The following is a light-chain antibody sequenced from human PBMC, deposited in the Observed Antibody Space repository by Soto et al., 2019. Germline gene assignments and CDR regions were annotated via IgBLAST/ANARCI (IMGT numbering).Light chain of an antibody. Sequence: QAVVTQPPSASGTPGQRVTISCSGSSSNIGSNTVNWYQQLPGTAPKLLIYSNDQLPSGVPDRFSGSKSGTSASLAISGLQSAEEADYYCAAWDDSLNGVVFGGGTKLTVL. J-gene: IGLJ2*01. CDR2: SND. CDR3: AAWDDSLNGVV. V-gene: IGLV1-44*01. CDR1: SSNIGSNT.